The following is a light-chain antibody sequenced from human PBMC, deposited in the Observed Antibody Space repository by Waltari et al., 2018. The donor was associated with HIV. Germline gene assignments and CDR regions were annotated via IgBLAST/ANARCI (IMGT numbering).Light chain of an antibody. CDR1: QSISNS. Sequence: EIVMTQSPATLSVSPGERATLSCRASQSISNSLAWYQQKPGQAPRLLIYGASTRSPGIPARFSCSGSGTEFTLTISSLQSEDFAVYYCQQYNNWPPRTFGQGTKLEIK. V-gene: IGKV3-15*01. CDR2: GAS. J-gene: IGKJ2*01. CDR3: QQYNNWPPRT.